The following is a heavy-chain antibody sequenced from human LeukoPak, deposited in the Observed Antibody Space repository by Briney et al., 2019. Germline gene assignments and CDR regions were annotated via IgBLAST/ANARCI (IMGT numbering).Heavy chain of an antibody. CDR1: GYTFTSFD. V-gene: IGHV1-8*01. D-gene: IGHD3-10*01. CDR2: MHPNSGNT. J-gene: IGHJ4*02. CDR3: ARAPLYGSGSYYSSP. Sequence: ASVKVSCKASGYTFTSFDINWVRQATGQGLEWVGWMHPNSGNTGYAQKFQGRVTMTRNTSISTAYMELSSLRSEDTAVYYCARAPLYGSGSYYSSPWGQGTLVTVSS.